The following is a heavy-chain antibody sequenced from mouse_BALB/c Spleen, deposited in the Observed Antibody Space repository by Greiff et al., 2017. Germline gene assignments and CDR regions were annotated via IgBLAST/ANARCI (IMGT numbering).Heavy chain of an antibody. CDR3: ARDWAKGFDY. D-gene: IGHD3-1*01. Sequence: EVHLVESGGGLVQPGGSLKLSCAASGFTFSSYGMSWVCQTPDKRLELVATINSNGGSTYYPDSVKGRFTISRDNAKNTLYLQMSSLKSEDTAMYYCARDWAKGFDYWGQGTTLTVSS. CDR2: INSNGGST. CDR1: GFTFSSYG. J-gene: IGHJ2*01. V-gene: IGHV5-6-3*01.